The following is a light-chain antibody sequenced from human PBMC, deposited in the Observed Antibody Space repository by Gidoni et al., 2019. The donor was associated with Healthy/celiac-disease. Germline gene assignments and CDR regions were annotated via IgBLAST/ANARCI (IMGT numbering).Light chain of an antibody. CDR3: QSYDSSLSGGV. CDR1: SSNIGARYD. V-gene: IGLV1-40*01. CDR2: GNS. Sequence: QSVLTQPPSVSVAPGQRVTISCTGSSSNIGARYDVHWYQQLPGTAPKLLIYGNSNRPSGVPDRFSGSKSGTSASLAITGLQAEDEADYYCQSYDSSLSGGVFGGGTKLTVL. J-gene: IGLJ3*02.